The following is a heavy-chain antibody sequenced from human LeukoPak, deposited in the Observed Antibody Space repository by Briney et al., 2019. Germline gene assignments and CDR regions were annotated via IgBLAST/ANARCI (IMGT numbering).Heavy chain of an antibody. V-gene: IGHV3-30*02. Sequence: GGSLRLSCAASEFTFSRYGIHWVRQAPGKGLEWVAFIRSDGANEFYADSVKGRFTISRDNSKNSLYLHMGSLRAEDTAVYYCAKGEQLSAFDIWGQGTMVTVSS. D-gene: IGHD6-13*01. CDR1: EFTFSRYG. J-gene: IGHJ3*02. CDR2: IRSDGANE. CDR3: AKGEQLSAFDI.